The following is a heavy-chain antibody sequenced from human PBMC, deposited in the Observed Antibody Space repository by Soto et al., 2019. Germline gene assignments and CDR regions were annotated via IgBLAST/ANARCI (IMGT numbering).Heavy chain of an antibody. Sequence: EERLVQSGGGLVQPGGSLRLSCAASGFSVGGNYMSWVRQAPGKGLELVSLIYSGGNPFYADSMKGRFTLSRDNSNNTLYPQMDSLRAEDTAVYDCARGPNSDCWGQGTLVIVSS. D-gene: IGHD2-21*01. CDR3: ARGPNSDC. V-gene: IGHV3-53*01. CDR1: GFSVGGNY. J-gene: IGHJ4*02. CDR2: IYSGGNP.